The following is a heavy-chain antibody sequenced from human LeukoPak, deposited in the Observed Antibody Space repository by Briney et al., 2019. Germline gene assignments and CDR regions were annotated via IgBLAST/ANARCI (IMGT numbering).Heavy chain of an antibody. V-gene: IGHV3-53*01. J-gene: IGHJ3*02. CDR2: IYSGGNT. CDR1: GFTVSSTY. D-gene: IGHD3-3*01. Sequence: PGGSLRLSCAASGFTVSSTYMSWVRQAPGKGLEWVSVIYSGGNTYYADSVKGRFTISRDNSKNTLFLQMNSLRAEDTAVYYCASCYDATDAFDIWGQGTMVTVSS. CDR3: ASCYDATDAFDI.